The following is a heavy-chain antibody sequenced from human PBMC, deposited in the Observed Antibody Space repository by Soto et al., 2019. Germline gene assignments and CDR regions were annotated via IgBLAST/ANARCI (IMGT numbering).Heavy chain of an antibody. CDR3: ATYRKFFQI. Sequence: PSETLSLTCAVSGYSISSGYYWSWIRQPPGKGLEWIGFIYNSGSTYYNPSLKSRVTISVDRSKNHFFLNLSSVTAADTAVYYCATYRKFFQIWGQGTKVTVSS. CDR2: IYNSGST. CDR1: GYSISSGYY. V-gene: IGHV4-38-2*01. J-gene: IGHJ3*02.